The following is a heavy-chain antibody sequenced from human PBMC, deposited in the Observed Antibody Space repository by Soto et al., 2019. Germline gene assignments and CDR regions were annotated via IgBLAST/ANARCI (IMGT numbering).Heavy chain of an antibody. CDR1: GGSISSGGYS. CDR3: ARVANYYDSSGYIHYFDY. Sequence: PSETLSLTCAVSGGSISSGGYSWSWIRQPPGEGLEWIGYIYHSGSTYYNPSLKSRVTISVDRSKNQFSLKLSSVTAADTAVYYCARVANYYDSSGYIHYFDYWGQGTLVTVSS. CDR2: IYHSGST. D-gene: IGHD3-22*01. J-gene: IGHJ4*02. V-gene: IGHV4-30-2*01.